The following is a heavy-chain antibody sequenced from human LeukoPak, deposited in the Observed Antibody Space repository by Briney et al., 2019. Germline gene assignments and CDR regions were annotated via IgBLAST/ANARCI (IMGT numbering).Heavy chain of an antibody. V-gene: IGHV5-51*01. D-gene: IGHD2-2*01. CDR2: IYPGDSDT. CDR1: GYSITSYW. Sequence: GESLKISCKGPGYSITSYWIGWVRQMPGKGLEWMGIIYPGDSDTRYSPSFQGQVTISADKSISTAYLQWSSLKASDTAMYYCARQWGYCSSTSCEGPLTRWGQGTLVTVSS. CDR3: ARQWGYCSSTSCEGPLTR. J-gene: IGHJ4*02.